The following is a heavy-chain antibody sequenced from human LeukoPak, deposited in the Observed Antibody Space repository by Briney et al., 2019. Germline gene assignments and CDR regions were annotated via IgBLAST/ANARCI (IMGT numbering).Heavy chain of an antibody. Sequence: SETLSLTCAVYGGSFSGYYWGWIRQPPGKGLEWIGSIYYSGSTYYNPSLKSRVTISVDTSKNQFSLKLSSVTAADTAVYYCARDLKGYCSSTSCYEEDYWGQGTLVTVSS. CDR3: ARDLKGYCSSTSCYEEDY. D-gene: IGHD2-2*01. CDR2: IYYSGST. CDR1: GGSFSGYY. J-gene: IGHJ4*02. V-gene: IGHV4-34*01.